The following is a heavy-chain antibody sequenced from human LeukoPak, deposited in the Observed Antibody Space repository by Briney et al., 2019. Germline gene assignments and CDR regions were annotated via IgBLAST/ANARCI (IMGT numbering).Heavy chain of an antibody. CDR2: ISSSGSTI. D-gene: IGHD2-21*02. CDR1: GFTFSSYW. V-gene: IGHV3-48*04. Sequence: PGGSLRLSCAASGFTFSSYWMHWVRQAPGKGLEWVSYISSSGSTIYYADSVKGRFTISRDNAKNSLYLQMNSLRAEDTAVYYCARGDLVVTLEGPIDYWGQGTLVTVSS. J-gene: IGHJ4*02. CDR3: ARGDLVVTLEGPIDY.